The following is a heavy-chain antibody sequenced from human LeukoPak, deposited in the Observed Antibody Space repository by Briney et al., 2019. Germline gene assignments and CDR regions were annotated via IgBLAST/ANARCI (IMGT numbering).Heavy chain of an antibody. V-gene: IGHV4-34*01. CDR3: ARGYCSSTSCYNYYYYGMDV. J-gene: IGHJ6*02. D-gene: IGHD2-2*01. Sequence: SETLSLTCAVYGGSFSGYYWSWLRQPPGKGLEWIGEINHSGSTNYNPSLKSRVTISVDTSKNQFSLKLSSVTAADTAVYYCARGYCSSTSCYNYYYYGMDVWGQGTTVTVSS. CDR1: GGSFSGYY. CDR2: INHSGST.